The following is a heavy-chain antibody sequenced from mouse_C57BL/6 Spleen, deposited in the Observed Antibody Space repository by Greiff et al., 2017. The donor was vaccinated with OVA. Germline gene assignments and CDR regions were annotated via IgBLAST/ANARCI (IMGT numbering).Heavy chain of an antibody. CDR3: ARHDYGSSLYWYFDV. Sequence: EVKLVESGGGLVKPGGSLKLSCAASGFTFSSYTMSWVRQTPEKRLEWVATISGGGGNTYYPDSVKGRFTISRDNAKNTLYLQMSSLRSEDTALYYCARHDYGSSLYWYFDVWGTGTTVTVSS. CDR2: ISGGGGNT. CDR1: GFTFSSYT. J-gene: IGHJ1*03. D-gene: IGHD1-1*01. V-gene: IGHV5-9*01.